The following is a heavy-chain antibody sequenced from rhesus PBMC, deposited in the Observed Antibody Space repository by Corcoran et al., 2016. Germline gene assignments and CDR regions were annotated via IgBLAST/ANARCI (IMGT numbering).Heavy chain of an antibody. V-gene: IGHV4S9*01. CDR1: GGSLSDSSS. J-gene: IGHJ4*01. D-gene: IGHD6-37*01. CDR2: ILDNRAST. CDR3: ASDARRPRWRLDY. Sequence: QVQLQESGPGLVKPSETLSLTCGVSGGSLSDSSSWNWVRQPPGKGLEGIGNILDNRASTNAHHSLKRRFTLSKDTSKNQFVLKLGSVTTAYTARYYCASDARRPRWRLDYWGRGVLVTVSS.